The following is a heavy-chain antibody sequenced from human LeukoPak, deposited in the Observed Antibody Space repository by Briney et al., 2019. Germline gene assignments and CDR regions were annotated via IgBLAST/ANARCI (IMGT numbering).Heavy chain of an antibody. CDR2: INPNSGGT. CDR3: AREASGDPGGY. Sequence: GASVKVSFKASGYTFTGYYLHWMRQAPGQGLEWMGRINPNSGGTNYAQKFQDRVTMTRDTSISTAYMELSRLISDDTAVYYCAREASGDPGGYWGQGTLVTVSS. J-gene: IGHJ4*02. CDR1: GYTFTGYY. V-gene: IGHV1-2*06. D-gene: IGHD7-27*01.